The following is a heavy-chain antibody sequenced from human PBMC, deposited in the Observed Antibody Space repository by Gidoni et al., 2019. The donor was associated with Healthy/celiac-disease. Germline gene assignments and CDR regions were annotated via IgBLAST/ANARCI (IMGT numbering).Heavy chain of an antibody. CDR2: ISVSGGRT. CDR1: GFTFSSYA. J-gene: IGHJ2*01. CDR3: AKDHIVVVPAAMESRSDGWYFDL. Sequence: EVLLLESGGGLVQPGGSLRLSCAASGFTFSSYALSWVRQAPGKGLGWVSAISVSGGRTNYADSVKGRFTISRDNSKNTLYLQMNSLRAEDTAVYYCAKDHIVVVPAAMESRSDGWYFDLWGRGTLVTVSS. V-gene: IGHV3-23*01. D-gene: IGHD2-2*01.